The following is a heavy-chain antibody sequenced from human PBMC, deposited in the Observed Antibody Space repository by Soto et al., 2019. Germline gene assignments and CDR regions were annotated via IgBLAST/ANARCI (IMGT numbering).Heavy chain of an antibody. CDR2: ISSSSSYI. V-gene: IGHV3-21*01. CDR3: VGGRNHDYGDYYYDY. CDR1: GFTFSSYS. Sequence: EVQLVESGGGLVKPGGSLRLSCAASGFTFSSYSMNWVRQAPGKGLEWVSSISSSSSYIYYADSVKGRFTISRDNAKNSLYLQMNSLRAEDTAVYYCVGGRNHDYGDYYYDYWGQGTLVTVSS. D-gene: IGHD4-17*01. J-gene: IGHJ4*02.